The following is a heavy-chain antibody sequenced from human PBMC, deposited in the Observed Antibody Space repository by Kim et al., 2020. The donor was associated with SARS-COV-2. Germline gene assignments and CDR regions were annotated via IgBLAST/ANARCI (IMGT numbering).Heavy chain of an antibody. V-gene: IGHV3-48*04. J-gene: IGHJ4*02. D-gene: IGHD3-10*01. CDR1: GFTFSSYS. CDR3: ARDSMFRGVIISPFDY. CDR2: ISSSSSTI. Sequence: GGSLRLSCAASGFTFSSYSMNWVRQAPGKGLEWVSYISSSSSTIYYADSVKGRFTISRDNAKNSLYLQMNSLRAEDTAVYYCARDSMFRGVIISPFDYWGQGTLVTVSS.